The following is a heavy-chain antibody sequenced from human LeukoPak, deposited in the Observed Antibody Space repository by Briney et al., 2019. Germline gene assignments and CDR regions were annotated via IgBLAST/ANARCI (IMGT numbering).Heavy chain of an antibody. J-gene: IGHJ3*02. CDR2: IYSGGST. CDR1: GFTVSSNY. CDR3: ARWYYYDSSGYLHDAFDI. Sequence: GGSLRLSCAASGFTVSSNYMSWVRQAPGKGLEWVSVIYSGGSTYYADSVEGRFTISRDNSKNTLYLQMNSLRAEDTAVYYCARWYYYDSSGYLHDAFDIWGQGTMVTVSS. D-gene: IGHD3-22*01. V-gene: IGHV3-66*02.